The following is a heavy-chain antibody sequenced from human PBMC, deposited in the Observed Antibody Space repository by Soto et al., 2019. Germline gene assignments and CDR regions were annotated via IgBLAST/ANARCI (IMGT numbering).Heavy chain of an antibody. Sequence: GGSLRLSCAASGFTFSSYSMNWVRQAPGKGLECVSPISGSGGRTYYPDSVKGRFTISRDNSKNTLFLQMNSLRAEDTAIYYCAKVIDFRYFDYWGQGTLVTVSS. CDR2: ISGSGGRT. J-gene: IGHJ4*02. CDR1: GFTFSSYS. CDR3: AKVIDFRYFDY. V-gene: IGHV3-23*01.